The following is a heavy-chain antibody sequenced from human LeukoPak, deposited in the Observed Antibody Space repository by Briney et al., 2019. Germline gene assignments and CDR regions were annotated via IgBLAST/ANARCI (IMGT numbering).Heavy chain of an antibody. V-gene: IGHV1-46*01. CDR1: GYTFTTYY. D-gene: IGHD3-22*01. CDR2: INPSGGST. CDR3: ARDRCGYYYDSSGCYFDY. J-gene: IGHJ4*02. Sequence: ASVKVSCKASGYTFTTYYMHWVRQAPGQGLEWMGIINPSGGSTSYAQKFQGRVTMTRDTSISTAYMELSRLRSDDTAVYYCARDRCGYYYDSSGCYFDYWGQGTLVTVSS.